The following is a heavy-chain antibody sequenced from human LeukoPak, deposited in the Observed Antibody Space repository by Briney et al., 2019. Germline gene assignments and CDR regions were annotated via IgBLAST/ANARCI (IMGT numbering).Heavy chain of an antibody. V-gene: IGHV1-69*13. CDR1: GGTFSSYA. CDR2: IIPIFGTA. J-gene: IGHJ6*02. D-gene: IGHD4-11*01. Sequence: SVKVSCKASGGTFSSYAISWVRRAPGQGLEWMGGIIPIFGTANYAQKFQGRVTITADESTSTAYMELGSLRSEDTAMYYCARDPTTVYYYGMDVWGQGTTVTVSS. CDR3: ARDPTTVYYYGMDV.